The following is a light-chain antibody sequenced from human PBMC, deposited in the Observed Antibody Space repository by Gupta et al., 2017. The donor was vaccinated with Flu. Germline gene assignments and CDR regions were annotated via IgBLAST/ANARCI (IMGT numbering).Light chain of an antibody. J-gene: IGKJ1*01. V-gene: IGKV1-5*03. CDR3: QQHFAGRT. CDR2: EAS. Sequence: DIQMTQSPSTLSAAVGDRVTITCRASSSINRKLAWYQQRPGKAPNLLIYEASSLQSGVPSRFSGSGSGTEFTLTISSLQPDDFATYHCQQHFAGRTFGQGTKVEI. CDR1: SSINRK.